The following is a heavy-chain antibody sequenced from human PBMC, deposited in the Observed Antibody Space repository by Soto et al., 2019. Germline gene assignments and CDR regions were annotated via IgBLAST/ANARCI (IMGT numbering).Heavy chain of an antibody. J-gene: IGHJ6*02. Sequence: PGGSLRLSCAASGFTFSNAWMNWVRQAPGKGLEWVGRIKSKTDGGTTDYAAPVKGRFTISRDDSKNTLYLQMNSLKTEDTAVYYCTTAIVATTLIYYYYYGMDVWGQGTTVTVSS. D-gene: IGHD5-12*01. CDR3: TTAIVATTLIYYYYYGMDV. V-gene: IGHV3-15*07. CDR2: IKSKTDGGTT. CDR1: GFTFSNAW.